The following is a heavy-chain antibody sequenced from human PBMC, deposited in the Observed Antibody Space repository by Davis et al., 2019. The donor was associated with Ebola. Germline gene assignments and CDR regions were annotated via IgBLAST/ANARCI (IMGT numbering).Heavy chain of an antibody. J-gene: IGHJ6*02. CDR3: AREIADIVLMLYAASSYSGMDV. D-gene: IGHD2-8*01. V-gene: IGHV3-48*02. CDR1: GFTFSDYA. Sequence: GESLKISCTASGFTFSDYAMGWVRQAPGKGLEWVSYISSSSSTIYYADSVEGRFTISRDNVKNSLYLQMNSLRDEDTAVYYCAREIADIVLMLYAASSYSGMDVWGQGTTVTVSS. CDR2: ISSSSSTI.